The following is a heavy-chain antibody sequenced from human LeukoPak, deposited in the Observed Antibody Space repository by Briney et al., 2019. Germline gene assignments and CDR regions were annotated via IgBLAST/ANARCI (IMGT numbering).Heavy chain of an antibody. D-gene: IGHD2-2*01. CDR2: ISYDGSNK. V-gene: IGHV3-30-3*01. J-gene: IGHJ3*02. Sequence: GGSLRLSCAASGFTFSSYAMHWVRQAPGKGLEWVAVISYDGSNKYYADSVKGRFTISRDNSKNTLYLQMNSLRAEDTAVYYCAGYCSSTSCSPDAFDIWGQGTMVTVSS. CDR1: GFTFSSYA. CDR3: AGYCSSTSCSPDAFDI.